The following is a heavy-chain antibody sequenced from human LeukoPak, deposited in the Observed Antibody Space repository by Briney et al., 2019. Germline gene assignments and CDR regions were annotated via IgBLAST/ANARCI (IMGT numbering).Heavy chain of an antibody. D-gene: IGHD3-16*01. CDR3: ARTSPTSHFDF. V-gene: IGHV3-74*01. CDR2: INGDGSSS. J-gene: IGHJ4*02. CDR1: GFTFTTYW. Sequence: PGGSLRLPCAASGFTFTTYWMHWVRQAPGKGLVWVSRINGDGSSSNYADSVKGRFTISRDNARNTLYLQMNSLRAEDTALYYCARTSPTSHFDFWGQGTLVTVSS.